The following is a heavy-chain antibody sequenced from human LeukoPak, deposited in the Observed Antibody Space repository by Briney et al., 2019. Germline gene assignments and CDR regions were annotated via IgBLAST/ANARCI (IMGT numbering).Heavy chain of an antibody. Sequence: SQTLSLTCAVSGGSINRGGYSWSWLRQPPGTGLEWIGYIYHSGSTYYNPSLESRVTISLDRSKNQFSLKLTSVTAADTAVYYCARGAHYNILTAYFDYWGQGTLVTVSS. CDR1: GGSINRGGYS. J-gene: IGHJ4*02. V-gene: IGHV4-30-2*01. CDR2: IYHSGST. CDR3: ARGAHYNILTAYFDY. D-gene: IGHD3-9*01.